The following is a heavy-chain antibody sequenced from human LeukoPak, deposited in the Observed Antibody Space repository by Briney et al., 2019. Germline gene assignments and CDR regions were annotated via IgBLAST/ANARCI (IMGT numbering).Heavy chain of an antibody. CDR2: IYGSGST. CDR1: GGSISSYY. J-gene: IGHJ4*02. CDR3: ARMDQRYSSSDAHFDY. V-gene: IGHV4-4*07. D-gene: IGHD6-6*01. Sequence: SETLSLTCSVSGGSISSYYWSWIRQPAGKGLEWIGRIYGSGSTDYNPSLKSRVTMSIDTSKNQFSLNLISVTAADTAVYYCARMDQRYSSSDAHFDYWGQGTLVTVSS.